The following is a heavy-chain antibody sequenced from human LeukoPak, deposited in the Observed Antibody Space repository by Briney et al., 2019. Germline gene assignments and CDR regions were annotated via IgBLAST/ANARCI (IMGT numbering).Heavy chain of an antibody. V-gene: IGHV3-33*01. J-gene: IGHJ4*02. D-gene: IGHD6-19*01. Sequence: GGSLRLSCAASGSTFSSYGMHWVRQAPGKGLEWVAVIWYDGSNKYCADSVKGRFTISRDNSKNTLYLQMNSLRAEDTAVYYCARAGSGWYYFDYWGQGTLVTVSS. CDR2: IWYDGSNK. CDR1: GSTFSSYG. CDR3: ARAGSGWYYFDY.